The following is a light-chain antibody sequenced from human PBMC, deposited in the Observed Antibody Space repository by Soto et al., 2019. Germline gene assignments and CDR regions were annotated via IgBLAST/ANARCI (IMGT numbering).Light chain of an antibody. Sequence: IVMTQSAATLSVSPGGRATLSCRASQSMSDTLAWYQQKPGQAPRLLIHGASTRAPGFPARFSGSGSGTDFTLTISSLQSEDFAVYYCQQYDNWPWTFGQGTKVDI. J-gene: IGKJ1*01. CDR3: QQYDNWPWT. CDR2: GAS. V-gene: IGKV3-15*01. CDR1: QSMSDT.